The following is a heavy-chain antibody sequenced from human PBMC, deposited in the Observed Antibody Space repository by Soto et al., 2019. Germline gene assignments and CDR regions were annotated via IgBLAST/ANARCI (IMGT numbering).Heavy chain of an antibody. CDR2: INAGNGNT. CDR3: ARDSSGWYAYYYYGMDV. Sequence: ASVKVSCKASGYTFTSYAMHWVRQAPGQRLEWMGWINAGNGNTKYSQKFQGRVTITRDTSASTAYMELSSLRSDDTAVYYCARDSSGWYAYYYYGMDVWGQGTTVTVSS. CDR1: GYTFTSYA. J-gene: IGHJ6*02. D-gene: IGHD6-19*01. V-gene: IGHV1-3*01.